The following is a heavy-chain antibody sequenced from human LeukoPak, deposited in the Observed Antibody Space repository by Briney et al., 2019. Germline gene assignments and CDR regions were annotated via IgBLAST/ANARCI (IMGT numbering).Heavy chain of an antibody. D-gene: IGHD1-1*01. V-gene: IGHV3-30*04. CDR2: ISYDGSNK. Sequence: GGSLRLSCAASGFTFRTYAMGWVRQAPGKGLEWVAVISYDGSNKYYADSVKGRFTISRDNSKNTLYLQMNSLRAEDTAVYYCARDPLGTRPGFDYWGQGTLVTVSS. CDR1: GFTFRTYA. CDR3: ARDPLGTRPGFDY. J-gene: IGHJ4*02.